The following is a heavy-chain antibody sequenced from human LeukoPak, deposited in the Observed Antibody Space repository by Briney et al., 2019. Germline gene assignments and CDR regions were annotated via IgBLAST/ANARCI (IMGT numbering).Heavy chain of an antibody. V-gene: IGHV3-23*01. CDR1: GFTFSNYA. Sequence: PGGSLRLSCAAPGFTFSNYAMSWVRQAPGKGLEWVSAISGTGGATYYADSVKGRFTISRDNSKNTLYLQMNSLRAEDTAVYYCANNDRGTLDYWGQGTLVTVSS. CDR2: ISGTGGAT. D-gene: IGHD1-1*01. CDR3: ANNDRGTLDY. J-gene: IGHJ4*02.